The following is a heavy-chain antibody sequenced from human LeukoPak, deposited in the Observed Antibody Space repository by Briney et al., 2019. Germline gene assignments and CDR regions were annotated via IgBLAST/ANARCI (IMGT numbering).Heavy chain of an antibody. CDR1: GFTFSSYG. D-gene: IGHD6-19*01. V-gene: IGHV3-30*18. CDR3: AEDHSSGWYGYFDY. CDR2: ISYDGSNK. J-gene: IGHJ4*02. Sequence: GRSLRLSCAASGFTFSSYGMHWVRQAPGKGLEWVAVISYDGSNKYYADSVKGRFTISRDNSKNTLYLQMNSLRAEDTAVYYCAEDHSSGWYGYFDYWGQGTLVTVSS.